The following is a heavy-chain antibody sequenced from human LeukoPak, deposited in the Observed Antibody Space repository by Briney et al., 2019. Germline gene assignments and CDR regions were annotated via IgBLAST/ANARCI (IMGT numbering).Heavy chain of an antibody. CDR2: ISGSGDST. V-gene: IGHV3-23*01. Sequence: TGGSLRLSCAASGFTFSSYAMSWVRQAPGKGLEWVSTISGSGDSTYYADSVKGRFTISRDNSKNTLYLQMNSLRAEDTAVYYCAKHCYYDSSGYYYYMAQTDDAFDIWGQGTMVTVSS. D-gene: IGHD3-22*01. CDR1: GFTFSSYA. J-gene: IGHJ3*02. CDR3: AKHCYYDSSGYYYYMAQTDDAFDI.